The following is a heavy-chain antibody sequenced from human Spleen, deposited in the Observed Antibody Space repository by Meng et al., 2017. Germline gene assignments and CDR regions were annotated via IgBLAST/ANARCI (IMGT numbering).Heavy chain of an antibody. Sequence: GESLKISCAASGFTFSSYSMHWVRQVPGKGLVWVSRIKSDGTKINYADSVKGRFTISRDNAKNSLYLQMNSLRAEDTALYYCARDPRWYYDSSGWGVEGYFDYWGQGTLVTVSS. V-gene: IGHV3-74*01. CDR2: IKSDGTKI. CDR3: ARDPRWYYDSSGWGVEGYFDY. J-gene: IGHJ4*02. D-gene: IGHD3-22*01. CDR1: GFTFSSYS.